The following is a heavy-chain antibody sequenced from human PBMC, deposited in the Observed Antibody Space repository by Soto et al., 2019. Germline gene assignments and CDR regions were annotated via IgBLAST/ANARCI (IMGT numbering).Heavy chain of an antibody. Sequence: QVQMVQSGAEVKKPGASVKVSCKASGYTFTSYYMHWVRQAPGQGLEWMGIINPSGGSTTYAQKFQVRVIMTRDTSTSTIYMELSSLRFEDTAVYYCARDGDFWRWDYWGQGTQVTVSS. J-gene: IGHJ4*02. CDR2: INPSGGST. V-gene: IGHV1-46*01. CDR1: GYTFTSYY. D-gene: IGHD3-3*01. CDR3: ARDGDFWRWDY.